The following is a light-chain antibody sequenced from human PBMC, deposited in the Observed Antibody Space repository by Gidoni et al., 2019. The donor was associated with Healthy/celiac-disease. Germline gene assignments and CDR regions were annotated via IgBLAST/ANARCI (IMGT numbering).Light chain of an antibody. CDR1: KLGYKY. CDR2: QDS. V-gene: IGLV3-1*01. J-gene: IGLJ2*01. CDR3: QAWDSSTVV. Sequence: SYELTQPPSVSVSPGQPASITCAGDKLGYKYACWYQQKPGQSPVLVIYQDSKRPSGITERFSGSNSGNTATLTISGTQAMDEADYYCQAWDSSTVVFGGGTKLTVL.